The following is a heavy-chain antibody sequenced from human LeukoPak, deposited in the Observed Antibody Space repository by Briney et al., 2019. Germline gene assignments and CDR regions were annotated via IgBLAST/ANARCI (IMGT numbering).Heavy chain of an antibody. J-gene: IGHJ6*02. D-gene: IGHD1-26*01. CDR1: DGSINSYY. V-gene: IGHV4-59*01. CDR2: IYYNGNT. CDR3: ARGRSNYYGMDV. Sequence: SETLSLTCSVSDGSINSYYWNWIRRPPGKGLEWIGYIYYNGNTNYSPSLKNRVTMSVDTSKNLFSLKVSSVTAADTAVYYCARGRSNYYGMDVWGQGTMVTVSS.